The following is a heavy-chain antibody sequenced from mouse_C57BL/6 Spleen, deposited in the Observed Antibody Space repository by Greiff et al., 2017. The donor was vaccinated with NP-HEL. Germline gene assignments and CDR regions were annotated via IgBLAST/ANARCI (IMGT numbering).Heavy chain of an antibody. J-gene: IGHJ4*01. CDR2: IYPGDGDT. D-gene: IGHD4-1*01. CDR1: GYAFSSSW. CDR3: ARELTGTWAMDY. V-gene: IGHV1-82*01. Sequence: VQRVESGPELVKPGASVKISCKASGYAFSSSWMNWVKQRPGKGLEWIGRIYPGDGDTNYNGKFKGKATLTADKSSSTAYMQLSSLTSEDSAVYFCARELTGTWAMDYWGQGTSVTVSS.